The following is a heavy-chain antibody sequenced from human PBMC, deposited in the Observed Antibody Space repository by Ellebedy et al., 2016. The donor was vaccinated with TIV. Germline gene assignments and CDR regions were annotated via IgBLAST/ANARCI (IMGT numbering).Heavy chain of an antibody. CDR1: AASINRYY. D-gene: IGHD5-24*01. CDR2: VYYTGST. Sequence: MPSETLSLTCTVSAASINRYYWSWIRQPPGSGLEWIGYVYYTGSTNYNPSLERRVTISLDTSKNQFSLKLSSVTAADTAVYYCARVEGRDGYKLGYWGQGALVTVSS. J-gene: IGHJ4*02. V-gene: IGHV4-59*01. CDR3: ARVEGRDGYKLGY.